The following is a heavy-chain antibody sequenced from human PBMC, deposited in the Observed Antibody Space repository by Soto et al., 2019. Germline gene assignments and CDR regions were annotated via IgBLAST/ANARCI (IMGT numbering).Heavy chain of an antibody. CDR3: AKTITTFGGSSTGRGALLDD. D-gene: IGHD3-3*01. CDR2: ISNDGNHE. V-gene: IGHV3-30*18. CDR1: GFTFSAFG. J-gene: IGHJ4*02. Sequence: QVQLVESGGGVVQPGGSLRLSCAASGFTFSAFGMHWVRQAPGKGLEWVAVISNDGNHEHNADSVRGRFSIPRDNSKNTFYLQMNSLSSEDTAVYFCAKTITTFGGSSTGRGALLDDWGQGILVTVSS.